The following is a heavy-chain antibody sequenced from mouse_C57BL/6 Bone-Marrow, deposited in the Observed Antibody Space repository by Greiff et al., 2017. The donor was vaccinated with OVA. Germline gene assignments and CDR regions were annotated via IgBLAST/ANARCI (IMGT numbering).Heavy chain of an antibody. D-gene: IGHD1-1*01. Sequence: EVQLQQSGAELVRPGASVKLSCTASGFNITDDYMHWVKQRPEQGLEWIGWIDPENGDTEYAPKFQGKATITADTSSNTAYLQLSSLTSEDTAVYDGSTGNNGNSLGYYWGRGTAPTVTS. J-gene: IGHJ2*01. CDR3: STGNNGNSLGYY. CDR2: IDPENGDT. CDR1: GFNITDDY. V-gene: IGHV14-4*01.